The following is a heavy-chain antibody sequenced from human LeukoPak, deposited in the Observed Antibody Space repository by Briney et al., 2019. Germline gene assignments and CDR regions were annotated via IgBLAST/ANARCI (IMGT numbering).Heavy chain of an antibody. J-gene: IGHJ3*02. CDR1: GFTFSDYY. D-gene: IGHD1-1*01. CDR2: ISSSGSTI. V-gene: IGHV3-11*01. Sequence: GGSLRLSCAASGFTFSDYYMSWIRQAPGKGLEWVSYISSSGSTIYSADSVKGRFTISRDNAKNSLYLQMNSLRAEDTAVYYCAREDTNDDAFDIWGQGTMVTVSS. CDR3: AREDTNDDAFDI.